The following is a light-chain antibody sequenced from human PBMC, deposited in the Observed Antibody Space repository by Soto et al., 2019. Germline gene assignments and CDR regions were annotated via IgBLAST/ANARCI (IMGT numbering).Light chain of an antibody. V-gene: IGLV2-14*01. CDR3: SSYTSSSTYV. CDR1: SSDVGGYNY. J-gene: IGLJ1*01. CDR2: DVS. Sequence: QSVLTQPASVSGSPGQSITISCTGTSSDVGGYNYVSWYQQRPGKAPKLMIYDVSNRPSGVSNRFSGSKSGNTASLTISGLQAEDEADYYCSSYTSSSTYVFGTGTKVT.